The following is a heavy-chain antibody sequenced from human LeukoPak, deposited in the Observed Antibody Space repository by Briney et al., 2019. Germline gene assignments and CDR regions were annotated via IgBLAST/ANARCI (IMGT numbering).Heavy chain of an antibody. D-gene: IGHD2-21*02. J-gene: IGHJ1*01. Sequence: GMSLRLSCAPSGFTFYYYAVHGVPQSPGKGLECFSRISWNSCSIGYADSVKGRFTISRDNAKNSLYLQMTSLRAEDPALYYCAKSGHWRAGGYFQHWGQGTLVTVSS. V-gene: IGHV3-9*01. CDR1: GFTFYYYA. CDR2: ISWNSCSI. CDR3: AKSGHWRAGGYFQH.